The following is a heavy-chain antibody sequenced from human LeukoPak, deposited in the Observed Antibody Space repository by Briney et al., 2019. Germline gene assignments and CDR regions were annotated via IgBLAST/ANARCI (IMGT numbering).Heavy chain of an antibody. CDR2: ISSSSSYI. CDR3: ARGGYDFWSGYYTGSNWFDP. Sequence: GGSLRLSCAASGFTFSSYSMNWVRQAPGKGLEWVSSISSSSSYIYYADSVKGRFTISRDNAKNSLYLQMNSLRAEDTAVYYCARGGYDFWSGYYTGSNWFDPWGQGTLVTVSS. CDR1: GFTFSSYS. J-gene: IGHJ5*02. V-gene: IGHV3-21*01. D-gene: IGHD3-3*01.